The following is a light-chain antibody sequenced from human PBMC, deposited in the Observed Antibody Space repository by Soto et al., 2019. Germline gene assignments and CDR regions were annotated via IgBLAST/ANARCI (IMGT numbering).Light chain of an antibody. CDR2: AAS. V-gene: IGKV1-39*01. CDR3: QQTDSTPQT. CDR1: QSIRNY. Sequence: DIQMTQSPSSLSPSVGDRVTISCRASQSIRNYVSWYQQKPGTAPKLLIRAASTLQSGVPSRFSGSGSWTDFTLTISSLQIEDFATYFCQQTDSTPQTFGQGTNVEI. J-gene: IGKJ1*01.